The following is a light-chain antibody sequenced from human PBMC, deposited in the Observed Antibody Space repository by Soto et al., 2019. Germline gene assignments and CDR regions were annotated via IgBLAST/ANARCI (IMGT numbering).Light chain of an antibody. CDR2: NVN. CDR1: SSDVGSYDY. V-gene: IGLV2-18*02. Sequence: QSVLIQPPSVSGSPGQSVTISCTGTSSDVGSYDYVSWYQQHPGTVPKPMIYNVNTQPSGVPDRFSGSKSGNTASMTISGLQAEDDSDYYCISYTPNVTSLRVFGTVTEVTVL. J-gene: IGLJ1*01. CDR3: ISYTPNVTSLRV.